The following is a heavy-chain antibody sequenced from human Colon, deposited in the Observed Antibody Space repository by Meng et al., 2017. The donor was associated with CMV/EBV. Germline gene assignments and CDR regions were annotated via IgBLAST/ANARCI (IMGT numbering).Heavy chain of an antibody. D-gene: IGHD1-26*01. CDR1: GFIFSNYA. J-gene: IGHJ4*02. V-gene: IGHV3-23*01. CDR2: TTGSGDST. Sequence: CADSGFIFSNYAMSWVRQAPGKGLEWVSSTTGSGDSTYYADSVKGRFTISRDNSKNTLYLQMNSLRAEDTAIYYCTKGRGLLASASNYWGQGTLVTVSS. CDR3: TKGRGLLASASNY.